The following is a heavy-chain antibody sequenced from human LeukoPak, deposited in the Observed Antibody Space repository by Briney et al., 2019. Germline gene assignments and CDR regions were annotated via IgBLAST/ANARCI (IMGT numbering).Heavy chain of an antibody. Sequence: GASLRLSCAASGFTFSSYAMSWVRQAPGKGLEWVSAISGSGGSTYYADSVKGRFTISRDNSKNTPYLQMNSLRAEDTAVYYCAKDTPPDYDILTGYYWYFDLWGRGTLVTVSS. CDR2: ISGSGGST. CDR1: GFTFSSYA. D-gene: IGHD3-9*01. V-gene: IGHV3-23*01. J-gene: IGHJ2*01. CDR3: AKDTPPDYDILTGYYWYFDL.